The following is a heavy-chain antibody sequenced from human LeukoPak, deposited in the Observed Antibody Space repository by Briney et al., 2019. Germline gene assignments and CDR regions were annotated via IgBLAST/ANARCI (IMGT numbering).Heavy chain of an antibody. D-gene: IGHD2-2*01. CDR1: GFTFSSNY. CDR3: AREGCSSTSCYDLVAFDI. Sequence: GGXXRLSCAASGFTFSSNYMSWVRQAPGKGLEWVSVIYSGGSTYYSDSVKGRFTISRDNSKNTLYLQMNSLRAEDTAVYYCAREGCSSTSCYDLVAFDIWGQGTMVTVSS. V-gene: IGHV3-66*02. CDR2: IYSGGST. J-gene: IGHJ3*02.